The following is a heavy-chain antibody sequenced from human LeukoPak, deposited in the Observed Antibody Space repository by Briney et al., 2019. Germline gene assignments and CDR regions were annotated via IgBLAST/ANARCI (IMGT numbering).Heavy chain of an antibody. D-gene: IGHD6-6*01. CDR1: GFTFSSYW. V-gene: IGHV3-74*01. CDR2: INSDGSST. CDR3: ARDPRIAARPFDY. J-gene: IGHJ4*02. Sequence: GGPLRLSCAASGFTFSSYWMHWVRQAPGKGLVWVSRINSDGSSTSYADSVKGRFTISRDNAKNTLYLQMNSLRAEDTAVYYCARDPRIAARPFDYWGQGTLVTVSS.